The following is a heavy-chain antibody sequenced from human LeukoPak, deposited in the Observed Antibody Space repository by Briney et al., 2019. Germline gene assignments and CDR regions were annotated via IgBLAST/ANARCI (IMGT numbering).Heavy chain of an antibody. J-gene: IGHJ4*02. CDR3: AKTLYIPDDF. V-gene: IGHV3-23*01. Sequence: GGSLRLSCAASGFTFSTYAMSWVRQAPGKGLEWVSGISSSADNTYYAGSVKGRFTISRDNSKNTLFLQMNSLRAEDTAVYYCAKTLYIPDDFWGQGTLVTVSS. CDR2: ISSSADNT. D-gene: IGHD2-21*01. CDR1: GFTFSTYA.